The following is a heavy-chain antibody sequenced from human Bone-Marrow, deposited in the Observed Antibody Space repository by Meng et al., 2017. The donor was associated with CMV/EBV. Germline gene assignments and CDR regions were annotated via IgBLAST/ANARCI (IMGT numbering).Heavy chain of an antibody. CDR2: IYYSGST. CDR3: ARITMVRGVIITGFDP. D-gene: IGHD3-10*01. Sequence: SEPLSLTCTVSGGSISSYYWSWIRQPPGKGLEWIGYIYYSGSTNYNPSLKSRVTISVDTSKNQFSLKLSSVTAADTAVYYCARITMVRGVIITGFDPWGQGTLVTVSS. J-gene: IGHJ5*02. V-gene: IGHV4-59*01. CDR1: GGSISSYY.